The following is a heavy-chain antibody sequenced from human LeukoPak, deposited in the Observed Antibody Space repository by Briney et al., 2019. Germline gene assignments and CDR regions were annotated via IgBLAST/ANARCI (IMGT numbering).Heavy chain of an antibody. Sequence: SETLSLTCTVSGGSVSSNYWSWIRQPPGKGLEWIGYIYYSGTTTYNPSLESRFTISVDTSKNQFSLMLSSVTAADTAVYYCARIQSSSSPFDYWGQGTLVTVSS. CDR3: ARIQSSSSPFDY. V-gene: IGHV4-59*02. D-gene: IGHD2-2*01. CDR2: IYYSGTT. CDR1: GGSVSSNY. J-gene: IGHJ4*02.